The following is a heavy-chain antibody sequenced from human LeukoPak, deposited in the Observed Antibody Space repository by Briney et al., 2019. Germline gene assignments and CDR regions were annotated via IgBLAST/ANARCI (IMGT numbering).Heavy chain of an antibody. CDR1: GFALSSHW. V-gene: IGHV3-7*03. J-gene: IGHJ6*02. CDR2: VNRDGSET. Sequence: GGSLRLSCAASGFALSSHWMTWVRQVPGRGPEWVANVNRDGSETYYLDSVKGRFTISKDNAKNSLYLQMNSLRAEDTALYHCARNNGMDVRGQGTTVIVSS. CDR3: ARNNGMDV.